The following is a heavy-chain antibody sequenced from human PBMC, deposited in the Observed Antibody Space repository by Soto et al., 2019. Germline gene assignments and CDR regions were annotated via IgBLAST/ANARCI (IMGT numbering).Heavy chain of an antibody. V-gene: IGHV1-18*01. CDR1: GYTFTSYG. CDR3: ATADSGHAFDI. J-gene: IGHJ3*02. D-gene: IGHD2-15*01. CDR2: INPYNGNT. Sequence: ASVKVSCKASGYTFTSYGLSWVRQAPGQGLEWMGWINPYNGNTKDTQKLQGRVTMTTDTSTDTAYMELRSLRSEDTVVYYCATADSGHAFDIWGQGTMVTVSS.